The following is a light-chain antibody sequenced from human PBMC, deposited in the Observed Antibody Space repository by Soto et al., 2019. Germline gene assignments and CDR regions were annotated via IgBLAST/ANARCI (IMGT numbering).Light chain of an antibody. CDR1: QGVKYY. J-gene: IGKJ3*01. CDR3: QKYNSAPFT. V-gene: IGKV1-27*01. CDR2: GTS. Sequence: DIQMTQSPSSLSASVGDRVTITCRASQGVKYYLAWYQQKPGKPPKVLIYGTSTLQSVVPSRFSGSGSGTDFTLTISSLQAEDVATYYCQKYNSAPFTFAPGIKVEIK.